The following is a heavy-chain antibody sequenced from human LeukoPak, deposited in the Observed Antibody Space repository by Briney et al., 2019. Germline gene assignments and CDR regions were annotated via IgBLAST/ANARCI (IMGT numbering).Heavy chain of an antibody. CDR1: GFTFSSYS. D-gene: IGHD3-22*01. Sequence: GGSLRLSCAASGFTFSSYSMNWVRQAPGKGLEWVSYISSSGSTIYYADSVKGRFTISRDNAKNSLYLQMNSLRAEDTAVYYCAKDTYYYDSSGRYYFDYWGQGTLVTVSS. V-gene: IGHV3-48*04. J-gene: IGHJ4*02. CDR3: AKDTYYYDSSGRYYFDY. CDR2: ISSSGSTI.